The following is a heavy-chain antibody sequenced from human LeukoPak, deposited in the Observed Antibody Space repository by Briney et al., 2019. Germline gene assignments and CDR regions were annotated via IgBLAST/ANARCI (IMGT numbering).Heavy chain of an antibody. CDR1: GGSFSGYY. Sequence: SETLSLTCAVYGGSFSGYYWSWIRQPPGKGLEWIGSIYHSGSTYYNPSLKSRVTISVDTSKNQFSLKLSSVTAADTAVYYCARVAFWSGYYWGQGTLVTVSS. CDR3: ARVAFWSGYY. CDR2: IYHSGST. J-gene: IGHJ4*02. D-gene: IGHD3-3*01. V-gene: IGHV4-34*01.